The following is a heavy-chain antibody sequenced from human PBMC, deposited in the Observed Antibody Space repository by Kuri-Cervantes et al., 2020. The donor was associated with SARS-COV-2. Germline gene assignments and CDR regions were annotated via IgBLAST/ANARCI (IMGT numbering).Heavy chain of an antibody. CDR1: GFTFSSYW. CDR3: AKAGPNFLDY. J-gene: IGHJ4*02. Sequence: LSLTCAASGFTFSSYWMHWVRQAPGKGLVWVSRINSDGSSTSYADFVKGRFTISRDNSKSTVYLQVNSLRAEDTAVYYCAKAGPNFLDYWGQGTLVTVSS. CDR2: INSDGSST. V-gene: IGHV3-74*01.